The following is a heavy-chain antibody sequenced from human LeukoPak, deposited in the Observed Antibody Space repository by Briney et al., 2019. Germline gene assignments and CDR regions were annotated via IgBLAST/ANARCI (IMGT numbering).Heavy chain of an antibody. CDR1: GDPMSSIIYQ. Sequence: SETLSLTCTVWGDPMSSIIYQWGWIRQPPVKGLEWIGTIYYSGSTQYNPSLDGRVTISGDTPKNQVSLRLTSVTAADTAVYYSASRWGKTTNWFHPWGQGTLVTVSS. V-gene: IGHV4-39*01. CDR2: IYYSGST. J-gene: IGHJ5*02. CDR3: ASRWGKTTNWFHP. D-gene: IGHD1-7*01.